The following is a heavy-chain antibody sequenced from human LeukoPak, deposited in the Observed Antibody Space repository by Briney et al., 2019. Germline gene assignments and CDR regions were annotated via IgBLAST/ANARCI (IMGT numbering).Heavy chain of an antibody. CDR1: GFTFSSYA. CDR3: AKDRGADYSNYGYYFDY. Sequence: GGSLRLSCAASGFTFSSYAMSWVRQAPGKGLEWVSAISGSGDSTYYADSVKGRFTISRDNSKNTLYLQMNSLRAEDTAVYYCAKDRGADYSNYGYYFDYWGQGTLVTVSS. CDR2: ISGSGDST. J-gene: IGHJ4*02. D-gene: IGHD4-11*01. V-gene: IGHV3-23*01.